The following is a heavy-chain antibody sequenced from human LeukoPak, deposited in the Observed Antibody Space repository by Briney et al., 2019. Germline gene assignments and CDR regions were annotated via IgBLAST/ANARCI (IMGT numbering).Heavy chain of an antibody. J-gene: IGHJ4*02. CDR2: TNRDGSST. CDR3: ARDSVEWYIFDY. V-gene: IGHV3-74*01. Sequence: PGGSLRLSCAASGFTFSSYWMHWVRQAPGKGPVWVARTNRDGSSTAYADSVKGRFTISKDNAKNTLYVLMNSLRAEDTAVYYCARDSVEWYIFDYWGQGTLVTVSS. D-gene: IGHD3-3*01. CDR1: GFTFSSYW.